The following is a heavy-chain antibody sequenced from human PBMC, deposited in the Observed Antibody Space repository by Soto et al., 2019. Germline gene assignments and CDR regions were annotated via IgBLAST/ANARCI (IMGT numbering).Heavy chain of an antibody. CDR2: ISSNGGST. J-gene: IGHJ6*02. CDR3: ARVPSGYCSSTSCYEGPLYYYYYGMDV. V-gene: IGHV3-64*01. CDR1: GVPFSSYA. Sequence: PGGSQSLSCAASGVPFSSYAMHWVRQAPGKGLEYVSAISSNGGSTYYANSVKGRFTISRDNSKNTLYLQMGSLRAEDMAVYYCARVPSGYCSSTSCYEGPLYYYYYGMDVWGQGTTVTVSS. D-gene: IGHD2-2*03.